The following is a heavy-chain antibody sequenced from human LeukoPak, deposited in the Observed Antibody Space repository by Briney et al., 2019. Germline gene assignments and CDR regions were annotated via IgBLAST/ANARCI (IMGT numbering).Heavy chain of an antibody. V-gene: IGHV3-21*01. D-gene: IGHD6-13*01. CDR2: ISSSNSHI. CDR1: GFTFSSYS. J-gene: IGHJ1*01. Sequence: GGSLRLSCAASGFTFSSYSMNWVRQAPGKGLEGVSSISSSNSHIYYADSVRGRFTISRDNAKKSLYLQMTSLRAEDTDVYYCTSNPPGIARDGAEYFQNWGQGTLVTVSS. CDR3: TSNPPGIARDGAEYFQN.